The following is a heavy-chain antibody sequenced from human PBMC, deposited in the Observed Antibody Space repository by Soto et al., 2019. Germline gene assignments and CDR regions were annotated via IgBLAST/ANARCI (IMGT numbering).Heavy chain of an antibody. Sequence: SWVRQAQGKGLEWVSSLSGSGDYSFYSTSLKTRLTISKDTSKNQVVLTMTNMDPVDTATYYCARYYGDYGVEYYGMDVWGQGTTVTVSS. CDR3: ARYYGDYGVEYYGMDV. J-gene: IGHJ6*02. V-gene: IGHV2-70*18. CDR2: SGSGDYS. D-gene: IGHD4-17*01.